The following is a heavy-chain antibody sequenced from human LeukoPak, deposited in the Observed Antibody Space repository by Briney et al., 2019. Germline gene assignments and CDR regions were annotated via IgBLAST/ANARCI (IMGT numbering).Heavy chain of an antibody. CDR3: AKDASYSYSIMPTFFDY. Sequence: GGSLRLSCAASGFSVRDYAMRWVRQAPGKGLEWVAVMSYEETYKNYAEAVKGRFTISRDDSKNTLFLQMSSLRPEDTAVYYCAKDASYSYSIMPTFFDYWGQGTLVTVSS. D-gene: IGHD2-15*01. V-gene: IGHV3-30*18. CDR1: GFSVRDYA. J-gene: IGHJ4*02. CDR2: MSYEETYK.